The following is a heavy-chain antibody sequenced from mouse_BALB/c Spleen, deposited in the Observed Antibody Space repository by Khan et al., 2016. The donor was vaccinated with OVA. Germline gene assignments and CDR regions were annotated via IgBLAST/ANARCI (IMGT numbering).Heavy chain of an antibody. CDR2: IWSGGNT. J-gene: IGHJ3*01. V-gene: IGHV2-2*01. D-gene: IGHD2-14*01. Sequence: QVQLQQSGPGLVQPSQSLSITYTVSGFSLTTYGVHWVRQSPGKGLEWLGLIWSGGNTDYNAAFISRLSITKDNSKSQVFFKMNSLQAGDTSMYYCARNSYMYDFTYWGQGTLVTVSA. CDR3: ARNSYMYDFTY. CDR1: GFSLTTYG.